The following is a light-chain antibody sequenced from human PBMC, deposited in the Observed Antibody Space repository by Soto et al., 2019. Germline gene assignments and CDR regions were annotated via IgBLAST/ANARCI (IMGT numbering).Light chain of an antibody. V-gene: IGLV2-14*03. J-gene: IGLJ1*01. CDR2: DVT. Sequence: QSALTQPASVSGSPGQSITISCTGTSSDVGGFNYVSWYQQHPGKAPKLMIYDVTNRPSGVSYRFSGSKSGNTASLTISGRQAEDEADYYCNSYTSSTTYVSGTGTKLTVL. CDR3: NSYTSSTTYV. CDR1: SSDVGGFNY.